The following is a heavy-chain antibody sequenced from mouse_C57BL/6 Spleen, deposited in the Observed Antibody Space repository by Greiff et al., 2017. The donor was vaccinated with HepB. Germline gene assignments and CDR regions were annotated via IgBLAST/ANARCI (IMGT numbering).Heavy chain of an antibody. CDR3: ARSHYYGSSYVEGPIYYAMDY. J-gene: IGHJ4*01. Sequence: QVQLQQSGAELVRPGASVKLSCKASGYTFTDYYINWVKQRPGQGLEWIARIYPGSGNTYYNEKLKGKATLTAEKSSSTAYMQLSSLTSEDSDVYYWARSHYYGSSYVEGPIYYAMDYWGQGTSVTVSS. D-gene: IGHD1-1*01. CDR2: IYPGSGNT. CDR1: GYTFTDYY. V-gene: IGHV1-76*01.